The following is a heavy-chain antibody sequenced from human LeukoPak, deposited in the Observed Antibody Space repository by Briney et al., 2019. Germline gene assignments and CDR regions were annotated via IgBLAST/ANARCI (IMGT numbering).Heavy chain of an antibody. CDR1: GFTFSTYS. Sequence: GGSLRLSCAASGFTFSTYSMNWVRQAPGKGLEWVSSISRNSDYIHYADSVKGRFTVSRDNAKNSLYLQMNSLRAEDTAVYYCARPMEGYSGSGRWYFDYRGQGTQVTVSS. CDR2: ISRNSDYI. J-gene: IGHJ4*02. CDR3: ARPMEGYSGSGRWYFDY. D-gene: IGHD3-10*01. V-gene: IGHV3-21*01.